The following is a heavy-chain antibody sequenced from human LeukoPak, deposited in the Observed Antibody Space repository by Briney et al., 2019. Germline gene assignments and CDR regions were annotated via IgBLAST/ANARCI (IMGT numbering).Heavy chain of an antibody. J-gene: IGHJ6*02. V-gene: IGHV3-7*03. CDR2: IRRDGNEK. D-gene: IGHD5-24*01. CDR3: ARVRGGYNQYYYYGMDV. Sequence: QSGGSLRLSCAASGFTFSDYWMTWVRQAPGKGLEWVANIRRDGNEKYYADSVKGRFTISRDNSKNTLYLQMNSLRAEDTAVYYCARVRGGYNQYYYYGMDVWGQGTTVTVSS. CDR1: GFTFSDYW.